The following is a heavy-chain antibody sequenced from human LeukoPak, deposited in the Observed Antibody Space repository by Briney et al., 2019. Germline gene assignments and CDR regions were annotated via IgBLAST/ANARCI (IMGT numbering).Heavy chain of an antibody. CDR1: GFTFSSYG. CDR3: ASWRSAFDI. Sequence: GRSLRLSCAASGFTFSSYGMHWVRQTPGKGLEWVAVIWYDGSNKYYADSVKGRFTISRDNSKNTLYLQMNSLRAEDTAVYYCASWRSAFDIWGQGTMVTVSS. J-gene: IGHJ3*02. V-gene: IGHV3-33*01. CDR2: IWYDGSNK.